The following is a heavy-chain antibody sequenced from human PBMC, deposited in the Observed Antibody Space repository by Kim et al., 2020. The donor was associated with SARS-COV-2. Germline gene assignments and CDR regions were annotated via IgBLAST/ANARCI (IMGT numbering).Heavy chain of an antibody. J-gene: IGHJ4*02. Sequence: GGSLRLSCAASGFTFSSYAMSWVRQAPGKGLEWVSVIYSGGSSTYYADSVKGRFTISRDNSKNTLYLQMNSLRAEDTAVYYCAIISSQFDYWGQGTLVTVSS. V-gene: IGHV3-23*03. CDR1: GFTFSSYA. D-gene: IGHD6-13*01. CDR2: IYSGGSST. CDR3: AIISSQFDY.